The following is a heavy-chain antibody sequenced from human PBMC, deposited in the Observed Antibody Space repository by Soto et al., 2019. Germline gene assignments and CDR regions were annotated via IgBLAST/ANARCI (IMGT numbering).Heavy chain of an antibody. V-gene: IGHV3-23*01. J-gene: IGHJ4*02. D-gene: IGHD2-15*01. CDR2: ISGSGGST. CDR3: ASHSGDIVVVVAASLDY. CDR1: GFTFSSYA. Sequence: EVQLLESGGGLVQPGGSLRLSCAASGFTFSSYAMSWVRQAPGKGLEWVSAISGSGGSTYYADSVKGRFTISRDNSKNTLYLQMTSLRAEDTAVYYCASHSGDIVVVVAASLDYWGQGTLVTVSS.